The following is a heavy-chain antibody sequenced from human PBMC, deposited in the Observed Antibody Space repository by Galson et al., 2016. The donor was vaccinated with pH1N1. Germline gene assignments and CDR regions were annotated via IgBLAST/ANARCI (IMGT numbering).Heavy chain of an antibody. CDR2: LYDRGST. CDR1: GGSVTSSSYY. J-gene: IGHJ6*03. CDR3: TTMQAVSGPLYMDV. D-gene: IGHD2-2*01. Sequence: SETLSLTCTVSGGSVTSSSYYWGWIRQPPGRGLEWIGSLYDRGSTYYNSAPTNRVAISIDTSKNQFSLKVYSVTAADAAVYYCTTMQAVSGPLYMDVWGKGTTVTVSS. V-gene: IGHV4-39*07.